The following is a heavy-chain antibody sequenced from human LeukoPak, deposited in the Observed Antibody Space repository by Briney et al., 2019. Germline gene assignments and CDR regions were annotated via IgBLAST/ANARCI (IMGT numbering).Heavy chain of an antibody. D-gene: IGHD3-9*01. CDR3: ARDQSGIRYFDWLLSDD. Sequence: GGSLRLSCAASGFTFSSHGMHWVRQAPGKGLEWVTVISSDGTNKYYADSVEGRFTITRDIFENTVYLQMNSLRADDTAVYYCARDQSGIRYFDWLLSDDWGQGTLVTVSS. CDR1: GFTFSSHG. J-gene: IGHJ4*02. CDR2: ISSDGTNK. V-gene: IGHV3-30*03.